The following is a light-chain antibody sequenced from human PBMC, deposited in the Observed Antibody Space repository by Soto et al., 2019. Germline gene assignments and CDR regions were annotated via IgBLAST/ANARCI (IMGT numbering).Light chain of an antibody. V-gene: IGKV3-11*01. J-gene: IGKJ1*01. CDR3: QQRSSWPT. Sequence: EVVLTQSPDTLSLSPGERATLSCRASQDISTHVGWYQQKPGQTPRLLFYDASRRATGIPASFSGSGSGTDFILTISGLEPEDYGMYFCQQRSSWPTFGQGTKVEIK. CDR2: DAS. CDR1: QDISTH.